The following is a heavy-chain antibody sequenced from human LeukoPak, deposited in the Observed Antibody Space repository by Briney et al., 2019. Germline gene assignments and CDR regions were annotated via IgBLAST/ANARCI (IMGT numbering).Heavy chain of an antibody. CDR2: INPNSGGT. V-gene: IGHV1-2*06. CDR3: ARDRRVAAPYYLDY. Sequence: ASVKVSCKASGYTFTGYYIHWVRQAPGQGLEWMGRINPNSGGTNYAQKFQGRVTMTRDTSINTAYMELSRLRSDDTAVYYCARDRRVAAPYYLDYWGQGTLVTLSS. J-gene: IGHJ4*02. D-gene: IGHD6-19*01. CDR1: GYTFTGYY.